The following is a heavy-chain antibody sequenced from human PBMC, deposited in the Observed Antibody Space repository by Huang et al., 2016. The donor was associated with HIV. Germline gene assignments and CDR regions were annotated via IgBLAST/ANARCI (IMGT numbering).Heavy chain of an antibody. J-gene: IGHJ4*02. Sequence: QVQLKQWGAGLLKPSETLSLTCAVYGGAFRGSSWTLIRQFPEKGLEWIGDMNNNGKNNYNPSLSARVTISTDTSKNHFSLHLTSVTAADTALYYCARGFNYYASDNLGVYYFDSWGLGTLVTVSP. CDR1: GGAFRGSS. D-gene: IGHD3-10*01. V-gene: IGHV4-34*02. CDR2: MNNNGKN. CDR3: ARGFNYYASDNLGVYYFDS.